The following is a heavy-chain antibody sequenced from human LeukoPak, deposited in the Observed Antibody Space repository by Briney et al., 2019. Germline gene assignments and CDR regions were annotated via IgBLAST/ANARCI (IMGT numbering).Heavy chain of an antibody. D-gene: IGHD2/OR15-2a*01. V-gene: IGHV3-23*01. Sequence: GGSLRLSCAASGFTYNYYSMNWVRQAPGKGLEWVSLISGTGGSTYYADSVKGRFTISRDNSKNTLYLQMNSLRAEDTAVYYCAKEPGNISAGYWGQGILVTVSS. J-gene: IGHJ4*02. CDR2: ISGTGGST. CDR1: GFTYNYYS. CDR3: AKEPGNISAGY.